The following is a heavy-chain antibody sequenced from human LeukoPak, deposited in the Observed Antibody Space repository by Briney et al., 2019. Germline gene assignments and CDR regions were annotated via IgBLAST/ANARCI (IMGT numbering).Heavy chain of an antibody. D-gene: IGHD2-21*02. J-gene: IGHJ3*02. CDR3: ARSRDLVTAIPIDDAFDI. CDR2: IIPIFGTA. V-gene: IGHV1-69*06. Sequence: GASVKVSCKASGGTFSSYAISWVRQAPGQGLEWMGGIIPIFGTANYAQKFQGRVTITADKSTSTAYMELSSLRSEDTAVYYCARSRDLVTAIPIDDAFDIWGQGTMVTVSS. CDR1: GGTFSSYA.